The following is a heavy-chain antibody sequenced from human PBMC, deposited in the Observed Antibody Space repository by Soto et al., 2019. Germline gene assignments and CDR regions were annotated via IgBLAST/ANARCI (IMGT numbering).Heavy chain of an antibody. CDR2: ISGSGGST. Sequence: GWSLRLSCAASGFTMSSYAMSSVRQAPGKGLEWVSAISGSGGSTCYAASVKCRFTISRDNSKNPLYLQMNSLRAEDTAVYYCAKERVGRFVEWLLFDYWGQGTLVTVSS. CDR1: GFTMSSYA. V-gene: IGHV3-23*01. D-gene: IGHD3-3*01. J-gene: IGHJ4*02. CDR3: AKERVGRFVEWLLFDY.